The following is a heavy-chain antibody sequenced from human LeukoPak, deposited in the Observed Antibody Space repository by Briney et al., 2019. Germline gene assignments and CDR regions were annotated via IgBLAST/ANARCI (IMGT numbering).Heavy chain of an antibody. CDR1: GYTFSNYG. J-gene: IGHJ6*03. D-gene: IGHD6-13*01. CDR2: ISSYNDNT. V-gene: IGHV1-18*01. CDR3: ARVIAAAGHYYYYYMDV. Sequence: ASVKVSCKASGYTFSNYGISWVRQAPGQGLEWMGWISSYNDNTNYAQKLQGRVTMTTDTSTSTAYMELRSLRSDDTAVYYCARVIAAAGHYYYYYMDVWGKGTTVTVSS.